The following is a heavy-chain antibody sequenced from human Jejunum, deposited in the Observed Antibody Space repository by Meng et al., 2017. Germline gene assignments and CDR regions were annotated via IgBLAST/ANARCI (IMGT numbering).Heavy chain of an antibody. J-gene: IGHJ4*02. CDR2: LYTSGTT. D-gene: IGHD3-22*01. CDR3: AREYYFDTGGYYYRFFDW. V-gene: IGHV4-61*02. Sequence: SETLSLTCSVSGGSISSATNYWTWIRQPAGKGLEWIGRLYTSGTTHYNPSLRSRATISADTSKNHFSLRLNSVTAADTAMYFCAREYYFDTGGYYYRFFDWWGQGTLVTVSS. CDR1: GGSISSATNY.